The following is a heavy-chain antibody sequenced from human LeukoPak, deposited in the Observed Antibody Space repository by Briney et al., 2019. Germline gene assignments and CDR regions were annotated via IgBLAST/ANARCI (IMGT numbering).Heavy chain of an antibody. CDR1: VHTVCSNGAS. V-gene: IGHV6-1*01. CDR3: ERETDFGVVTN. CDR2: TYYRSQQWHS. D-gene: IGHD3-3*01. Sequence: SQTLSLTCALSVHTVCSNGASWNWIRQSPSRGLEWLGRTYYRSQQWHSDYAPSVKGRITLNPDTSKNQFSLQLILVSEKGKAVFYCERETDFGVVTNWGQGTLVTGSS. J-gene: IGHJ4*02.